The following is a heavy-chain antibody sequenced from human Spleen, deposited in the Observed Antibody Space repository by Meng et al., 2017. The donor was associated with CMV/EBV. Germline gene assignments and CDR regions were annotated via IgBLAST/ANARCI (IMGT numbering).Heavy chain of an antibody. D-gene: IGHD4-11*01. CDR2: ISYSGST. V-gene: IGHV4-61*01. J-gene: IGHJ4*02. CDR3: ARVSDYSNYID. Sequence: SETLSLTCTVSGGSVSSDIYYWSWIRQPPRKGLEWIGYISYSGSTNYNPSLKSRVTISVDTSKNQFSLKLTSVTAAGTAVYYCARVSDYSNYIDWGQGTLVTVSS. CDR1: GGSVSSDIYY.